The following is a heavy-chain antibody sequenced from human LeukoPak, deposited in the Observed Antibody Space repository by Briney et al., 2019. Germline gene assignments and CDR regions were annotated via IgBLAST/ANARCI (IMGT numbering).Heavy chain of an antibody. Sequence: PGRSLRLSCTTSGFTFGDYGLGWFRQGPGKGLQWVGFIRSKTYGGTIEYAASVKGRFTTSRDDSKSIAYLQMNSLKTEDTAVYYCARAPYYDFILDYWGQGTLVTVSS. V-gene: IGHV3-49*03. CDR3: ARAPYYDFILDY. CDR1: GFTFGDYG. CDR2: IRSKTYGGTI. D-gene: IGHD3-3*01. J-gene: IGHJ4*02.